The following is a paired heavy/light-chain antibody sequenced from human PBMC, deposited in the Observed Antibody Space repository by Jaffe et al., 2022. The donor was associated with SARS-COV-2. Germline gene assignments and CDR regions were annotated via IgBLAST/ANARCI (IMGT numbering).Light chain of an antibody. Sequence: DIQMTQSPSSLSASVGDRVTITCRASQGISNHLAWLQQKPGKAPKSLIYGASSLQSGVPSKFSGSGSGTDFTLTISSLQPEDFATYYCQQYDSYPHTFGGGTKVEIK. J-gene: IGKJ4*01. CDR1: QGISNH. V-gene: IGKV1-16*02. CDR2: GAS. CDR3: QQYDSYPHT.
Heavy chain of an antibody. J-gene: IGHJ4*02. CDR3: VKDEGWGYTYGQRGY. CDR1: GFTFSSYA. Sequence: EVQLVESGGGLIQPGGSLRVSCAASGFTFSSYAMSWVRQAPGKGLEWVSAINPSGGSVHYAASVKGRFTTSRDNSKSTLYLQMNSLRAEDTAVYYCVKDEGWGYTYGQRGYWGLGTLVTVSS. D-gene: IGHD5-18*01. V-gene: IGHV3-23*04. CDR2: INPSGGSV.